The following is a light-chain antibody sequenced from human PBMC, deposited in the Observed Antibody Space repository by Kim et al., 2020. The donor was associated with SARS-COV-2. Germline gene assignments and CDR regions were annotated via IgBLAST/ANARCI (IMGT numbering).Light chain of an antibody. CDR1: QSVSSN. V-gene: IGKV3-15*01. CDR3: QQYNNWHLT. J-gene: IGKJ4*01. CDR2: DAS. Sequence: EIVMTQSPATLSVSPGERATLSCRASQSVSSNLAWYQQKPGQAPRLLIYDASTRATGIPARFSGSGSGTEFTLTISSLQSEDFAVYYCQQYNNWHLTFGGGTKVDIK.